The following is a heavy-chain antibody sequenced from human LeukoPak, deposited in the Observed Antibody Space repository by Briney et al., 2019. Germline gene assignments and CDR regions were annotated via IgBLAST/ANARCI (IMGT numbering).Heavy chain of an antibody. V-gene: IGHV3-7*01. CDR1: GFTFSTYW. CDR3: AKEPRLLGFDY. Sequence: GGSLRLSCAASGFTFSTYWMSWVRQAPGKGLEWVANIRKDGSDIHYVDSVKGRFTISRDNAKNSLYLEMSSLRGEDTALYYCAKEPRLLGFDYWGQGTLVTVSS. J-gene: IGHJ4*02. CDR2: IRKDGSDI. D-gene: IGHD3-10*01.